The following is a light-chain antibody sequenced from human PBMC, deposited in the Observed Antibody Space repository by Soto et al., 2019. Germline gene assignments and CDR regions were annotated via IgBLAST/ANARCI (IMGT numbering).Light chain of an antibody. Sequence: DIVMTQSPDSLAVSLGERATINCKSSQSVLYSSNNKNYLAWYQQRPGQPPKLLIYCASTRESGVPDRFSGSGSGTDFTLTITSLQAEDVAVYYCQQYESTPPTFGQGTKVEIK. CDR1: QSVLYSSNNKNY. CDR3: QQYESTPPT. CDR2: CAS. J-gene: IGKJ2*01. V-gene: IGKV4-1*01.